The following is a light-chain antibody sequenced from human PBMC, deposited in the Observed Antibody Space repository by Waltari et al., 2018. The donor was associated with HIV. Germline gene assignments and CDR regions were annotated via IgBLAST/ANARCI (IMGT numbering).Light chain of an antibody. Sequence: VMTQSPATLSVSPRGRATLSCRASQSVGSYLAWYQQKPGQAPRRLIYGASTRATGIPTRLSGSGSGTEFTLTISSLQSEDFAVYYCHQYNKWPRGTFGGGTKVEV. J-gene: IGKJ4*01. CDR1: QSVGSY. CDR2: GAS. CDR3: HQYNKWPRGT. V-gene: IGKV3-15*01.